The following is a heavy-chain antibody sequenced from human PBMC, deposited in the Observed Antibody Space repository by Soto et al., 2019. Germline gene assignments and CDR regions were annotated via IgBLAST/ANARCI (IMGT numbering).Heavy chain of an antibody. CDR2: IYYSGST. Sequence: SETLSLTCTVSGDSIRSSPYYWGWIRQAPGKGLEWIGNIYYSGSTYYNPSLKSRVTISVDTSKNQFSLTLSSVTAADTAVYYCARSRYCSGGSCGAYYYYYYMDVWGKGTTVTVSS. V-gene: IGHV4-39*07. D-gene: IGHD2-15*01. CDR3: ARSRYCSGGSCGAYYYYYYMDV. CDR1: GDSIRSSPYY. J-gene: IGHJ6*03.